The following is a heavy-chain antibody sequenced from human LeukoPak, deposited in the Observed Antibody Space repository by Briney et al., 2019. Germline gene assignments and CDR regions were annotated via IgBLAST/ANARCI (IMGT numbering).Heavy chain of an antibody. J-gene: IGHJ5*02. D-gene: IGHD1-14*01. Sequence: SETLSLTCAVYGGSFSGYYWSWIRQPPGKGLEWIGEINHSGSTNYNPSLKSRVTISVDTSKNQFSLKLSSVTAADTAVYYCARGRNRHSVRWFDPWGQGTLVTVSS. V-gene: IGHV4-34*01. CDR2: INHSGST. CDR1: GGSFSGYY. CDR3: ARGRNRHSVRWFDP.